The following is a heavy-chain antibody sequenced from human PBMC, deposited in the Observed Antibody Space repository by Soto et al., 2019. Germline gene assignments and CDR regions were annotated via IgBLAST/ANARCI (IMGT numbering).Heavy chain of an antibody. CDR1: GFTFSSYG. D-gene: IGHD5-18*01. CDR2: IWYDGSNK. Sequence: SRGSLRLACAASGFTFSSYGMHWFRQAPGKGLEWVAVIWYDGSNKYYADSVKGRFTISRDNSKNTLYLQMNSLRAEDTAVYYCARDQGYAPAADYYYYGMDVWGQGTTVTVSS. J-gene: IGHJ6*02. CDR3: ARDQGYAPAADYYYYGMDV. V-gene: IGHV3-33*01.